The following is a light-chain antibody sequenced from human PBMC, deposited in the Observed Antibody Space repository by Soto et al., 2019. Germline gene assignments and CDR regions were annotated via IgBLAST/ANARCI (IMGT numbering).Light chain of an antibody. CDR3: QQYNSWPPT. CDR1: QSVSSN. J-gene: IGKJ4*01. CDR2: GAS. V-gene: IGKV3-15*01. Sequence: EIVMTQSPATVSVSPGERATLSCRASQSVSSNLAWYQQKPGQAPRLLIYGASTRATGIPARFSGSGSGTEFTLTISSLQSEDFAVYYCQQYNSWPPTFGGGTKVEIK.